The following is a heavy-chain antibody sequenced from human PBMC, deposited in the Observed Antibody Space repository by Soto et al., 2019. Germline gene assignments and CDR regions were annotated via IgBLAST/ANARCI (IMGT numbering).Heavy chain of an antibody. CDR1: GFTFSSYS. Sequence: LRLSCAASGFTFSSYSMNWVRQAPGKGLEWVSYISSSSSTIYYADSVKGRFTISRDNAKNSLYLQMNSLRDEDTAVYYCARDATSRWTDYYYYGMDVWGQGTTVTVSS. V-gene: IGHV3-48*02. D-gene: IGHD2-15*01. J-gene: IGHJ6*02. CDR2: ISSSSSTI. CDR3: ARDATSRWTDYYYYGMDV.